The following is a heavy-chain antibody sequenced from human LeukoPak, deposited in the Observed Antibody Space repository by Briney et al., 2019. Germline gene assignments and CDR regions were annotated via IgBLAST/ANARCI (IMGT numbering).Heavy chain of an antibody. CDR3: ARDPVGTSRFDY. D-gene: IGHD5-12*01. CDR2: ISSSASTI. Sequence: GGPLRFPCPPPGFTFGSYSRNWVRKAPRKGLEWVSYISSSASTIYYADSVKGRFTISRDNAKNSLYLQMNSLRDEDTAVYYCARDPVGTSRFDYWGQGTLVTVSS. CDR1: GFTFGSYS. J-gene: IGHJ4*02. V-gene: IGHV3-48*02.